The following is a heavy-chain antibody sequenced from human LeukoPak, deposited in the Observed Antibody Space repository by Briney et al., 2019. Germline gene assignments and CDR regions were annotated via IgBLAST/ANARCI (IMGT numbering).Heavy chain of an antibody. Sequence: SETLSLTCTVSGGSISSGDYYWSWIRQPPGKGLEWIGYIYYSGSTNYNPSLKSRVTISVDTSKNQFSLKLSSVTAADTAVYYCARGPGYYYYYYGMDVWGQGTTVTVSS. V-gene: IGHV4-30-4*01. CDR1: GGSISSGDYY. J-gene: IGHJ6*02. CDR3: ARGPGYYYYYYGMDV. CDR2: IYYSGST.